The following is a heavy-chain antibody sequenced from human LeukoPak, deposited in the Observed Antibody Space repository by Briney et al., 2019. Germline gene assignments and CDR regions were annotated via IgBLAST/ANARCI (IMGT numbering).Heavy chain of an antibody. CDR1: GLTFSSYE. V-gene: IGHV3-21*05. CDR2: ISSSSSYT. Sequence: GGSLRLSCAASGLTFSSYEMNWVRQAPGKGLEWVSHISSSSSYTNYADSVKGRFTISRDNAKNSLYLQMNSLRAEDTAVYYCARDRQSYFDYWGHGTLVTGSS. J-gene: IGHJ4*01. CDR3: ARDRQSYFDY.